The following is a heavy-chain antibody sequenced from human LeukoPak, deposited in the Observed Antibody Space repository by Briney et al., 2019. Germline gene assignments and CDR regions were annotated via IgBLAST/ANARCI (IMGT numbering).Heavy chain of an antibody. D-gene: IGHD3-10*01. CDR3: TRARPYGTGNYPEYDF. CDR2: ISYDASNE. Sequence: PGRSLRLSCAASGFTFWIYGMHWVRQTPGKGLQWVAYISYDASNEYYTDSVKGRFTISRDNSENTLHLQMIRLRPEDTAIYYCTRARPYGTGNYPEYDFWGQGTLVTVSS. J-gene: IGHJ4*02. V-gene: IGHV3-30*03. CDR1: GFTFWIYG.